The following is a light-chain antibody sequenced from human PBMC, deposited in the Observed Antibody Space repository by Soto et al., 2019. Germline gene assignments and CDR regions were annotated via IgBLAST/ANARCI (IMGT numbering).Light chain of an antibody. CDR1: QSVSSY. Sequence: DIQMTQSPSSLSASVGDRVTITCRASQSVSSYLNWYQQKPGKAPKLLISAASSLQSGVPSRFSGSGSGTEFTLTISSLQPEDFATYYCQQCYSTPPYTFGQGTKLEIK. J-gene: IGKJ2*01. V-gene: IGKV1-39*01. CDR3: QQCYSTPPYT. CDR2: AAS.